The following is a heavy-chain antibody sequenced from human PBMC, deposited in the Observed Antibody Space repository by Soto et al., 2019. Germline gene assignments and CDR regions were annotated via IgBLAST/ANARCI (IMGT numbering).Heavy chain of an antibody. CDR1: GGSISSGGYY. V-gene: IGHV4-31*03. Sequence: QVQLQESGPGLVKPSQTLSLTCTVSGGSISSGGYYWSWIRQHPGKGLEWIGYIYYSRSTYYNPALKSRVTISVDTSKNQFALNLSSVTAADTAVYYCARDSSGQTGTLDYWGQGTLVTVSS. D-gene: IGHD1-1*01. J-gene: IGHJ4*02. CDR3: ARDSSGQTGTLDY. CDR2: IYYSRST.